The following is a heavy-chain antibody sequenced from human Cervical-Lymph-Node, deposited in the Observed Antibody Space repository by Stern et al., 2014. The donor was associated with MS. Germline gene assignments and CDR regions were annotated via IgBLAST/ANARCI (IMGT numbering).Heavy chain of an antibody. Sequence: MQLVESGGGAVQPGRSLRLSCATSGFTFSGYGMYWVRQAPGKGLEWGAISWSDRTKEDYAVSVKGRFTISRDNSKNTLYLQMTSLRAEDTAVYYCARDDRTSWYGGMPHWGQGTLVTVSS. CDR3: ARDDRTSWYGGMPH. CDR2: SWSDRTKE. CDR1: GFTFSGYG. D-gene: IGHD6-13*01. J-gene: IGHJ4*02. V-gene: IGHV3-33*01.